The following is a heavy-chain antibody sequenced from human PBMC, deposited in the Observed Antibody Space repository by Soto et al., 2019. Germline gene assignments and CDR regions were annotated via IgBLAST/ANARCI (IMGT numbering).Heavy chain of an antibody. J-gene: IGHJ6*03. CDR1: GFTFSCYA. CDR2: ITGSGGST. V-gene: IGHV3-23*01. D-gene: IGHD5-12*01. CDR3: AKFYHSGYDYGLGGVGTLYYYYYYMDV. Sequence: GGSLRISCAASGFTFSCYAMSWFRQAPGKGLDWVSAITGSGGSTYYADSVKGRFTISRDNSKNTLYLQMNSLRAEDTAVYYCAKFYHSGYDYGLGGVGTLYYYYYYMDVWGKGTTVTVSS.